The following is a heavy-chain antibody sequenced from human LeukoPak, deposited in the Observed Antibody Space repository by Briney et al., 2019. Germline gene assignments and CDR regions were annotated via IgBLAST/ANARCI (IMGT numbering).Heavy chain of an antibody. J-gene: IGHJ4*02. CDR2: INPNSGGT. V-gene: IGHV1-2*02. CDR3: ATDSSGFYHGEDY. CDR1: GYTFTGYY. Sequence: ASVKVSCKASGYTFTGYYMHWVRQAPGQGLEWMGWINPNSGGTNYARKFQGRVTMTRDTSISTAYMELSRLRSDDTAVYYCATDSSGFYHGEDYWGQGTLVTVSS. D-gene: IGHD3-22*01.